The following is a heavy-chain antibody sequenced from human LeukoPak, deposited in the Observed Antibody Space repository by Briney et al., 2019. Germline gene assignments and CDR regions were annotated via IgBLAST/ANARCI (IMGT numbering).Heavy chain of an antibody. CDR2: ISGSGGST. V-gene: IGHV3-23*01. Sequence: GGSLRLSCAASGFTFSSYAMSWVRQAPGKWLEWVSTISGSGGSTYYADSVKGRFTISRDNSKNTLYLQMNSLRAEDTAVYYCARGYSSLSWRLFDYWGQGTLVTVSS. CDR3: ARGYSSLSWRLFDY. D-gene: IGHD6-6*01. CDR1: GFTFSSYA. J-gene: IGHJ4*02.